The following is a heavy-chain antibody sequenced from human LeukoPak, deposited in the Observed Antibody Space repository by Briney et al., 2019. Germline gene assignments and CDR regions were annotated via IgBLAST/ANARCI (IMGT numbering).Heavy chain of an antibody. J-gene: IGHJ4*02. Sequence: PSETLSLTCAVSGVSFDDYYWSWFRKTPGKGLEWIGEINHSGYTNDSPSLKSRVTLSIDTSRKQFSLNLRSVTVADTGIYYCTRMTAGHDYWGQGTLVTVSS. CDR3: TRMTAGHDY. CDR1: GVSFDDYY. V-gene: IGHV4-34*01. CDR2: INHSGYT. D-gene: IGHD2-21*02.